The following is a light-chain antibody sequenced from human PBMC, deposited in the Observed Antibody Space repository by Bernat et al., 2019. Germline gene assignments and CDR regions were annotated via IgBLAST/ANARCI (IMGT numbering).Light chain of an antibody. CDR1: QPINTW. CDR2: AAA. J-gene: IGKJ4*01. Sequence: DIQMAQSPSSISASVGDTVTITCRASQPINTWLAWYQLRPGTAPKLLFYAAADYQDGIPSRFTASGSGTEFTLTIGNLQPADDASYFCQQDNSFPLTFGGGTRVEV. V-gene: IGKV1-12*01. CDR3: QQDNSFPLT.